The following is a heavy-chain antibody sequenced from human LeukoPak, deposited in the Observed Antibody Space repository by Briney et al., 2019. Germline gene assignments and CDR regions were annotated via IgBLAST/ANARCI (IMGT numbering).Heavy chain of an antibody. V-gene: IGHV4-61*02. CDR3: ARYTNRAAIILHDAFDI. CDR1: GGSISSGSYY. D-gene: IGHD5-18*01. J-gene: IGHJ3*02. CDR2: IYTSGST. Sequence: SETLSLTCTVSGGSISSGSYYWSWIRQPAGKGLEWIGRIYTSGSTNYNPSLKSRVTISVDTSKNQFSLKLSSVTAADTAVYYCARYTNRAAIILHDAFDIWGQGTMVTVSS.